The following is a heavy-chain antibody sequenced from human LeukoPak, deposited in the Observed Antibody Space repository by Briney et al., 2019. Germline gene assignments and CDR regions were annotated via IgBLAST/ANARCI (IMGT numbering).Heavy chain of an antibody. CDR2: MYYSGST. Sequence: SETLSLTCTVSGGSISSDFWSWIRQPPGKGLEWIGYMYYSGSTDYNPSLKSRVTMSIDTSKNQFSLKVNSVTAADTAVYYCARVLGSVGYFEYWGQGILVSVAS. V-gene: IGHV4-59*01. CDR1: GGSISSDF. D-gene: IGHD2-15*01. CDR3: ARVLGSVGYFEY. J-gene: IGHJ4*02.